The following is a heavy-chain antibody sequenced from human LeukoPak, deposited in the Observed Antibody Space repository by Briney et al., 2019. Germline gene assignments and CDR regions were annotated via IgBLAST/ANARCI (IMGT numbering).Heavy chain of an antibody. CDR3: ARVIRYYYFDY. J-gene: IGHJ4*02. Sequence: GGSLRLSCAASGFTFSNYEMKWVRQAPGKGLEWVSYVSGSGSTMYYADSVKGRFTISGDNAKKSLYLQMNSLRAEDTAVYYCARVIRYYYFDYWGQGTLVTVSS. CDR1: GFTFSNYE. CDR2: VSGSGSTM. D-gene: IGHD3-10*01. V-gene: IGHV3-48*03.